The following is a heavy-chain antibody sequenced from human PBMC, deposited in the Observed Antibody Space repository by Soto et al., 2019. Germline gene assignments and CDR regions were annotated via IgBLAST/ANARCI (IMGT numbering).Heavy chain of an antibody. V-gene: IGHV3-74*01. CDR2: INSDGSSA. Sequence: WGSLRLSCAASGFTFSSYWMHWVRQAPGKGLVWVSRINSDGSSATYADSVKGRFTVSRDNAKNTLYLQMNSLRAEDTAVYYCARDLPTNGDGMDVWGQGTTVTVSS. CDR3: ARDLPTNGDGMDV. CDR1: GFTFSSYW. J-gene: IGHJ6*02. D-gene: IGHD2-8*01.